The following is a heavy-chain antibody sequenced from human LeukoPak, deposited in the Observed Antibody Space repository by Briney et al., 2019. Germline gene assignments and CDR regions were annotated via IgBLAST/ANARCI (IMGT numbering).Heavy chain of an antibody. CDR3: ATSLSANWDFDY. CDR1: GHTFTGYY. CDR2: INPNSGGT. J-gene: IGHJ4*02. D-gene: IGHD7-27*01. Sequence: ASVKVSCKASGHTFTGYYMHWVRQAPGQGLEWMGWINPNSGGTNYAQKFQGRVTMTRDTSISTAYMELSRLRSDDTAVYYCATSLSANWDFDYWGQGTLVTVSS. V-gene: IGHV1-2*02.